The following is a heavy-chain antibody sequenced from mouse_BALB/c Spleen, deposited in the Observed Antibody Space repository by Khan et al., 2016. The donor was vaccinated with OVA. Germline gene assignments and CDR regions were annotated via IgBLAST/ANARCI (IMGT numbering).Heavy chain of an antibody. Sequence: QVQLQQSGAELARPGASVKLSCKASGYTFTTYWMQWVKQRPGQGLEWIGTIYPGDGDTRYTQNFKDKATLTADNSSSTAYMQLSSLASEDSAVYDCASYRYDYFDYWGQGTTLTVSS. CDR3: ASYRYDYFDY. D-gene: IGHD2-14*01. CDR2: IYPGDGDT. J-gene: IGHJ2*01. CDR1: GYTFTTYW. V-gene: IGHV1-87*01.